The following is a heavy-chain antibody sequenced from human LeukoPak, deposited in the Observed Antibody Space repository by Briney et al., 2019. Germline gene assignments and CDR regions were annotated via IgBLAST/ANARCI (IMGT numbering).Heavy chain of an antibody. D-gene: IGHD3-3*01. J-gene: IGHJ3*02. CDR1: GGSISNYH. Sequence: PSETLSLTCTVFGGSISNYHWSWVRQPPGKGLEWIGYMYDSGSTKYNPSLKSRVTMSVVTSKTQFSLRLSSVTAADTAIYYCARGGPSRITIFGVDNPYSDIWGQGTMVTVSS. CDR2: MYDSGST. V-gene: IGHV4-59*01. CDR3: ARGGPSRITIFGVDNPYSDI.